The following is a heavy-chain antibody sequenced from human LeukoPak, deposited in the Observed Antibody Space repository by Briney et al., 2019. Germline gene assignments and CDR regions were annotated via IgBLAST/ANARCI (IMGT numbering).Heavy chain of an antibody. CDR3: ARDLDVVVLASGQNALLY. D-gene: IGHD2-15*01. CDR2: IWYDGSNK. Sequence: GRALRLSCAASGFTFSSYGMHWVRQAPGKGLEWVAVIWYDGSNKYYADSVKGRFTISRDNSKNTLYLQMNSLRAEDTAVYYCARDLDVVVLASGQNALLYWGQGSLVTASS. V-gene: IGHV3-33*01. CDR1: GFTFSSYG. J-gene: IGHJ4*02.